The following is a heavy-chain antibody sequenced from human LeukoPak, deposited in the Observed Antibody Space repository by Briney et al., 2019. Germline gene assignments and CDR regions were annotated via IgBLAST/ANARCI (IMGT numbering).Heavy chain of an antibody. CDR2: IHTSGTM. Sequence: ASETLSLTCAVSGGSISSSNWWSWVRQPPGKGLEWIGHIHTSGTMNYNASLKSRVRISVETSKNQFSLRLSSVTAADTAVYFCARGILRDYYDSSGFYHRGGVGYWGQGTLVTVSS. CDR1: GGSISSSNW. J-gene: IGHJ4*02. CDR3: ARGILRDYYDSSGFYHRGGVGY. V-gene: IGHV4-4*02. D-gene: IGHD3-22*01.